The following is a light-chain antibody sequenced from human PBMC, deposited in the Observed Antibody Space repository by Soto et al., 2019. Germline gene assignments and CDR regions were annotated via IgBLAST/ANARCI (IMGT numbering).Light chain of an antibody. CDR2: DAS. Sequence: DIQMTQSPSTLSASVGDRVTITCRASQSIGRWLAWYQQKPGKAPKVLIYDASTLKSGVPSGFSGSGSGTDFTLTISSLQPDDFAIYYCQQYNSYWTFGQGTKVDI. J-gene: IGKJ1*01. CDR3: QQYNSYWT. CDR1: QSIGRW. V-gene: IGKV1-5*01.